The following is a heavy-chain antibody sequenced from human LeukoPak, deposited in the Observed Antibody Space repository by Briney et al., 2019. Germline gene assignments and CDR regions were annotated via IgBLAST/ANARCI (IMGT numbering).Heavy chain of an antibody. CDR2: ISNSGSPI. Sequence: PGRSLRLSCAASGFTFSSYEMNWVRQAPGKGMEWVSYISNSGSPIYYADSVKGRFTISRDNAKKSVYLQMSSLRAEDTAVYYCARIFYYYGMDVWGQGTTVTVSS. CDR3: ARIFYYYGMDV. V-gene: IGHV3-48*03. CDR1: GFTFSSYE. D-gene: IGHD2-15*01. J-gene: IGHJ6*02.